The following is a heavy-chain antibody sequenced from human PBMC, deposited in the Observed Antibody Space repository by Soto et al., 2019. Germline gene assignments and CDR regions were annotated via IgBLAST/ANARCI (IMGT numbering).Heavy chain of an antibody. D-gene: IGHD6-13*01. Sequence: GGFLRLSCLASGFTLSDHGMNWVRQAPGKGLEWISYIDHTGKTIYYRDSVKGRFTISRDTAKNSLYLQMNSLRVEDTAVYYCARDSNWSIDYWGRGTLVTVSS. V-gene: IGHV3-48*01. CDR3: ARDSNWSIDY. CDR2: IDHTGKTI. CDR1: GFTLSDHG. J-gene: IGHJ4*02.